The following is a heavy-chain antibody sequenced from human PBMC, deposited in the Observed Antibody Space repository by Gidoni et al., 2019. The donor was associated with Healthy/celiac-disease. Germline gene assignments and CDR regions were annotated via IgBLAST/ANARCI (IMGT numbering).Heavy chain of an antibody. V-gene: IGHV4-34*01. CDR3: ARGKGYDILTGYYDY. D-gene: IGHD3-9*01. J-gene: IGHJ4*02. CDR2: INHSGST. Sequence: RKGLEWIGEINHSGSTNYNPSLKSRVTISVDTSKNQFSLKLSSVTAADTAVYYCARGKGYDILTGYYDYWGQGTLVTVTS.